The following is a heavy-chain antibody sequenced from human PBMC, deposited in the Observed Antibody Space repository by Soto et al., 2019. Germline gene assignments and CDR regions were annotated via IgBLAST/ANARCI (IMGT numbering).Heavy chain of an antibody. CDR3: ARETYRSFYFDY. V-gene: IGHV3-74*01. Sequence: GGSLRLSCAASGLTFANYWTHWVRQAPGKGLAWVSRINPDGSRTSYADSVTGRFTISRGNAKNTLYLQMNSLRVEDTAVYYCARETYRSFYFDYWGQGTLVTVS. J-gene: IGHJ4*02. CDR2: INPDGSRT. CDR1: GLTFANYW. D-gene: IGHD3-10*01.